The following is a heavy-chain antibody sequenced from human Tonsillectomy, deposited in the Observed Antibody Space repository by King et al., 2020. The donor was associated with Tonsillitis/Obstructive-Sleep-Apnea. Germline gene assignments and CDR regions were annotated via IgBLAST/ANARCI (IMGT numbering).Heavy chain of an antibody. CDR1: GYSFTSYW. V-gene: IGHV5-51*01. D-gene: IGHD2-21*01. CDR2: IYPGDSDT. CDR3: ARHGGAYCGGDCYSSWYFDL. Sequence: VQLVQSGAEVKKPGESLKISCKGSGYSFTSYWIGWVRQMPGEGLEWMGIIYPGDSDTRYSPSFQGQVTISAAKAISTAYLKWSSLKASDTAMYYCARHGGAYCGGDCYSSWYFDLWGRGTLVTVSS. J-gene: IGHJ2*01.